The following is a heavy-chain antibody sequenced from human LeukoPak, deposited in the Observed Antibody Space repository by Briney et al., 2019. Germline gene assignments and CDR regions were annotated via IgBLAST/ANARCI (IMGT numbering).Heavy chain of an antibody. Sequence: GGSLRLSCAASGFTLSSFSMHWVRRSPGRGLEYVSAINYKGGTTYCADSVKGRFTISRDNSKNTLYPQMASLRGEDMAVYYCARVGPETAFDYRGQGTLVTVSS. CDR3: ARVGPETAFDY. CDR2: INYKGGTT. V-gene: IGHV3-64*02. D-gene: IGHD1-14*01. CDR1: GFTLSSFS. J-gene: IGHJ4*02.